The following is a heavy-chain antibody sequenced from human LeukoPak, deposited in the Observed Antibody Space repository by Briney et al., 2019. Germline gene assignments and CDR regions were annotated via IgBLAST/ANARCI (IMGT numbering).Heavy chain of an antibody. CDR1: GFTYSNYG. CDR3: AKDSQRGLDYSYYLEY. CDR2: IWSDATEK. V-gene: IGHV3-33*06. D-gene: IGHD4-11*01. J-gene: IGHJ4*02. Sequence: TGGSLRLSRAASGFTYSNYGMHWVRQAPGKGLEWVAVIWSDATEKYYGDAVKGRFTISRDNSRNTLYLQMNSLRVEDTAVYYCAKDSQRGLDYSYYLEYWGQGTLVTVSS.